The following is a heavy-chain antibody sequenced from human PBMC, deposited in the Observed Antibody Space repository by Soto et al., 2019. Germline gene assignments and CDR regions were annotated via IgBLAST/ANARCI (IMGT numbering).Heavy chain of an antibody. CDR1: RGSISRYD. Sequence: SETVSLTCTVARGSISRYDCSWIRPPPGKGLEWIGYLYYSGSSTYNPSLRSRVTISVDTPKNQISLKLNSVTAADTAVYFCVGSPGGLGWFDPWGLGILVTVS. D-gene: IGHD6-19*01. J-gene: IGHJ5*02. V-gene: IGHV4-59*08. CDR2: LYYSGSS. CDR3: VGSPGGLGWFDP.